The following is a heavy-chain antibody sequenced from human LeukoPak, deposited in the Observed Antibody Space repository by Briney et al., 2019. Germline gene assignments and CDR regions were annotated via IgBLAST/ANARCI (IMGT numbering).Heavy chain of an antibody. CDR1: GYTFTSYY. Sequence: ASVKVSCKASGYTFTSYYIHWVRQAPGQGLEWMGIINPSGGSTSYAQKFQGRVTMTRDTSTSTVYMELSSLRSEDTAVYYCARVAEEWELLAPFDYWGQGTRVTVSS. D-gene: IGHD1-26*01. CDR3: ARVAEEWELLAPFDY. CDR2: INPSGGST. J-gene: IGHJ4*02. V-gene: IGHV1-46*01.